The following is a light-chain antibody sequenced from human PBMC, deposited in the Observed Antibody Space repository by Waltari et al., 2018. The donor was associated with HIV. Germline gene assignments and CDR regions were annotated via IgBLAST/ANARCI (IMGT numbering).Light chain of an antibody. CDR2: RDN. CDR1: ASNIGSNY. J-gene: IGLJ2*01. V-gene: IGLV1-47*01. CDR3: AAWDDNLSAVV. Sequence: QSVLTQPPSASGTPGQRVTISCSGSASNIGSNYVCWFQQLPGTAPKLLIYRDNQRPSGIPDRSSGSRSGTSASLAISGLRAEDEADYYCAAWDDNLSAVVFGGRTKLTVL.